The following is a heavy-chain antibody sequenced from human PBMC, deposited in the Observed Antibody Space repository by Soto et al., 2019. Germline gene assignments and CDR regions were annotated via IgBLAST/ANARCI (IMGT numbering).Heavy chain of an antibody. D-gene: IGHD3-10*01. CDR1: GFTFTGFW. CDR2: INQDGSQR. V-gene: IGHV3-7*01. CDR3: ARTGDDY. Sequence: EVQLVDSGGGLVQPGGSLRLSCAASGFTFTGFWMAWVRQAPGKGLEWVANINQDGSQRYYMDSVKGRFTISRDNAEKSLYLHMNSLRAEDTAVYYCARTGDDYWGQGTLVTVSS. J-gene: IGHJ4*02.